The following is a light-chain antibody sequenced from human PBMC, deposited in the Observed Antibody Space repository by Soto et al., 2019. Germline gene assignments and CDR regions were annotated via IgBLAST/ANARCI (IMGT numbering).Light chain of an antibody. Sequence: QSALTQPRSVSGSPGQSVTISCTGTSSDVGGYNYVSWYQQHPGKAPKLMIYDVSKRPSGVPDRFSGSKSGNTASLTISGLQAEEAAYYYCCSYAGNDYVFGGGTKLTVL. V-gene: IGLV2-11*01. CDR1: SSDVGGYNY. CDR2: DVS. CDR3: CSYAGNDYV. J-gene: IGLJ1*01.